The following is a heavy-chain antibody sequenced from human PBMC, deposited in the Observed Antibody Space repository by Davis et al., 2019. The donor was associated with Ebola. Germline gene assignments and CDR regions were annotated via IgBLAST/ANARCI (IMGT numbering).Heavy chain of an antibody. V-gene: IGHV3-23*01. Sequence: GGSLRLSCAAPGFTFNKYAMTWVRQAPGEGLEWVSDISGSGDKTNYADSVKGRFTISRDNSKNTLYLQMNSLRAEDTAVYYCSRLTGTAVVYYYGMDVWGKGTTVTVSS. CDR2: ISGSGDKT. CDR3: SRLTGTAVVYYYGMDV. CDR1: GFTFNKYA. D-gene: IGHD1-7*01. J-gene: IGHJ6*04.